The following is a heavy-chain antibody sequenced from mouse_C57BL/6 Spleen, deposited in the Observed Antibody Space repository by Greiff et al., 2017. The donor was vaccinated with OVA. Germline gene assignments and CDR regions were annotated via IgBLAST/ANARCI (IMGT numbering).Heavy chain of an antibody. Sequence: DVMLVGSGEGLVKPGGSLKLSCAASGFTFSSYAMSWVRQTPEKRLEWVAYISSGGDYIYYADTVKGRFTISRDTARNTLYLQMSSLKTEDTAMYYCTRAPLTVVATPYWYFDVWGTGTTVTVSS. J-gene: IGHJ1*03. V-gene: IGHV5-9-1*02. D-gene: IGHD1-1*01. CDR2: ISSGGDYI. CDR3: TRAPLTVVATPYWYFDV. CDR1: GFTFSSYA.